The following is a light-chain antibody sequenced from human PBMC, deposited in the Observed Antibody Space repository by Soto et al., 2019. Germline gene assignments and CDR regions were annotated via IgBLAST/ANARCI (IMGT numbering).Light chain of an antibody. CDR1: QSVSSSY. CDR2: GAS. J-gene: IGKJ2*01. V-gene: IGKV3-20*01. CDR3: QQFDNSPYT. Sequence: EIVLTQSPGTLSLSPGERATLSCRASQSVSSSYLAWYQQKPGQAPRLLIYGASSRATGIPDRFSCSGSGTDFTLTISRLDPEDFAVYYCQQFDNSPYTFGQGTRLEIK.